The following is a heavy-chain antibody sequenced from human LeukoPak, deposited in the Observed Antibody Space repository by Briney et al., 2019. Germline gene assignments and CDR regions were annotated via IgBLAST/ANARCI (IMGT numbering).Heavy chain of an antibody. Sequence: SETLSLTCAVYGGSFSGYYWSWIRQPPGKGLEWIGEINHSGSTNYNPSLKSRVTISVDTSKNQFSLQLNSVTPEDTAVYYCARGGLVLSPKGYFDCWGQGTLVTVSS. CDR1: GGSFSGYY. V-gene: IGHV4-34*01. CDR3: ARGGLVLSPKGYFDC. J-gene: IGHJ4*02. D-gene: IGHD3-16*02. CDR2: INHSGST.